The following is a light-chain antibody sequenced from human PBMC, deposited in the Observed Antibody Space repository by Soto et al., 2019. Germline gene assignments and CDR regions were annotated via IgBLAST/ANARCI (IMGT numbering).Light chain of an antibody. CDR3: QQYLNTPQT. CDR1: QSVLSSS. V-gene: IGKV4-1*01. CDR2: WAS. J-gene: IGKJ2*01. Sequence: DIVMTQSPESLAVSLGERATINCKSSQSVLSSSIAWYQQKPGQPPKLLIYWASTRESGVPDRFSGSGCGTDFTLTISSLQAEDVAVYYCQQYLNTPQTFGQGTKLEIK.